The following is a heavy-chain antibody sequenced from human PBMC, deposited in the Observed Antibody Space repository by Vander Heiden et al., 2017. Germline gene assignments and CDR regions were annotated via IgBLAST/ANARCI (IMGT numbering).Heavy chain of an antibody. CDR1: GFTFSSYS. V-gene: IGHV3-21*01. CDR2: ISSSSSYI. J-gene: IGHJ4*02. CDR3: ALPAVIAAAGLSGSYLSY. Sequence: GSLRLSCAASGFTFSSYSMNWVRQAPGKGLEWVSSISSSSSYIYYADSVKGRVTISRDNAKNSLYRQMNSLRAEETAVYYCALPAVIAAAGLSGSYLSYWGQGTMVTVSS. D-gene: IGHD6-13*01.